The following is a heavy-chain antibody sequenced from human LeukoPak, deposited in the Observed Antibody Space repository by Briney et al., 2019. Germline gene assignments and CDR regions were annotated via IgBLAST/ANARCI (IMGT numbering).Heavy chain of an antibody. CDR3: ATRQYSSGYSTFQH. CDR2: ISGSGGST. D-gene: IGHD3-22*01. J-gene: IGHJ1*01. V-gene: IGHV3-23*01. Sequence: PGGSLRLSCAASGFTFSSYAMSWVRQAPGKGLEWVSTISGSGGSTYYADSVKGRFTISRDNSKNTLYLQMNSLRAEDTAVYYCATRQYSSGYSTFQHWGQGTLVTVSS. CDR1: GFTFSSYA.